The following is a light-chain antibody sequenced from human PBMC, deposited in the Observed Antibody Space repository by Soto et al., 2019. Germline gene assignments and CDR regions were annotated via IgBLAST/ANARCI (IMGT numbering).Light chain of an antibody. J-gene: IGKJ5*01. CDR2: DVS. CDR1: QNISSY. CDR3: QRDASPPPAT. Sequence: LTQYPSALRLSPKKRATLSCRASQNISSYLIWYQQKPGQAPRLLIYDVSNRATGIPARFSGSGSGTDFTLSISRLELEDFPVYYSQRDASPPPATCGQGTRLEIK. V-gene: IGKV3-20*01.